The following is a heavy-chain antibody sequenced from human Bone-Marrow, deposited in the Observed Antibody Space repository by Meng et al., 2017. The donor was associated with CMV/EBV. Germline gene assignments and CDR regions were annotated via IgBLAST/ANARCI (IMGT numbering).Heavy chain of an antibody. D-gene: IGHD5-24*01. CDR2: IIPGLGTT. Sequence: ASVKVSCKASGYNFNKYFIHWVRQAPGQGLEWMGSIIPGLGTTNYAQKFQGRVTMTADKSTSTANMELSSLRSEDTAVYYCATGGEMATITGPFDYWGQGTLVTVS. CDR1: GYNFNKYF. CDR3: ATGGEMATITGPFDY. J-gene: IGHJ4*02. V-gene: IGHV1-46*02.